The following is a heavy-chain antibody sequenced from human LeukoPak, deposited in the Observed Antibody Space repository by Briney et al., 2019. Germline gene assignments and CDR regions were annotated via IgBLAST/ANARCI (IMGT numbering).Heavy chain of an antibody. Sequence: GGSLRLSCAASGFTFDDYTMHWVRQAPGKGLEWVSLISWDGGSTYYADSVKGRFTISRDNSKNSLYLQMNSLRTEDTALYYCAKDGGGHIVGAFDYWGQGTLVTVSS. D-gene: IGHD1-26*01. CDR1: GFTFDDYT. J-gene: IGHJ4*02. CDR3: AKDGGGHIVGAFDY. CDR2: ISWDGGST. V-gene: IGHV3-43*01.